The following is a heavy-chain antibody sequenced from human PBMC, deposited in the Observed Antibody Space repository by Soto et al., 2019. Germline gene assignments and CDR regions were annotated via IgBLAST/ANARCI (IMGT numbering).Heavy chain of an antibody. CDR2: VYYTGTT. J-gene: IGHJ3*02. V-gene: IGHV4-59*01. D-gene: IGHD4-17*01. CDR1: GGSIGTYY. CDR3: ARLRTSLTTGRAFDS. Sequence: SQTLSLTCTVSGGSIGTYYCHLCRQAPGKGLEWIGFVYYTGTTNHNPSLKSRVTMTVDTSKNVFSLRLSSVTAADTAVYYCARLRTSLTTGRAFDSWGQGTMVT.